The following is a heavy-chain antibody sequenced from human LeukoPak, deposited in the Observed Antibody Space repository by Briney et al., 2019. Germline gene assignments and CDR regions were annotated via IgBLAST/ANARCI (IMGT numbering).Heavy chain of an antibody. Sequence: GGSLRLSCAASGFTFSSYSMTWVCQAPGKGLEWVSSISSSSYIYYADSVKGRFTIARDNAKNSLYLQMNSLRAEDTAVYYCASQKGYYDILTRDYYYGMDVWGQGTTVTVSS. CDR2: ISSSSYI. D-gene: IGHD3-9*01. J-gene: IGHJ6*02. CDR1: GFTFSSYS. V-gene: IGHV3-21*01. CDR3: ASQKGYYDILTRDYYYGMDV.